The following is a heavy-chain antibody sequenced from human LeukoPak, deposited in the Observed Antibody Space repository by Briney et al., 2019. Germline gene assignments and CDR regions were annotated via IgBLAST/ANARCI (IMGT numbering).Heavy chain of an antibody. CDR1: GFTLTDYS. Sequence: GGSLRLSSAASGFTLTDYSMNWVRQAPGKGLEWVSYISRSASTIDYADSVKGRFTISRDSAKNSLDLQMNSLRDDDTAVYYCARDHIWAFDMWGHGTMVTVSS. CDR2: ISRSASTI. CDR3: ARDHIWAFDM. V-gene: IGHV3-48*02. J-gene: IGHJ3*02. D-gene: IGHD3-3*02.